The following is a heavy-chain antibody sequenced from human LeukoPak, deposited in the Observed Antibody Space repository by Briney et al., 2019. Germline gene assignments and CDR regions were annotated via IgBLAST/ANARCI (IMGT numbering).Heavy chain of an antibody. CDR2: INPNSGGT. J-gene: IGHJ5*02. Sequence: SSVKVSCKASGYTFTGYYMHWVRQAPGQGLEWMGWINPNSGGTNYAQKFQGRVTMTRDTSISTAYRELNRLRSDDTAVYYCARVRITMVRGVRNHPNWFDPWGQGTLVTVSS. V-gene: IGHV1-2*02. D-gene: IGHD3-10*01. CDR1: GYTFTGYY. CDR3: ARVRITMVRGVRNHPNWFDP.